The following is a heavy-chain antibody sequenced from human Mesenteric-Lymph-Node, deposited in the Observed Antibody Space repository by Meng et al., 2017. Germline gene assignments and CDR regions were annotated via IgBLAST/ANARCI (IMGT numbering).Heavy chain of an antibody. Sequence: QVRVVRVGVEVKKPGASVKVSCKASGGTFSSYAISWLRQAPGQGLEWMGGIIPIFGTANYAQKFQGRVTITADKSTSTAYMELSSLRSEDTAVYYCARGQPTHWYFDLWGRGTLVTVSS. J-gene: IGHJ2*01. CDR1: GGTFSSYA. CDR2: IIPIFGTA. D-gene: IGHD2-15*01. CDR3: ARGQPTHWYFDL. V-gene: IGHV1-69*06.